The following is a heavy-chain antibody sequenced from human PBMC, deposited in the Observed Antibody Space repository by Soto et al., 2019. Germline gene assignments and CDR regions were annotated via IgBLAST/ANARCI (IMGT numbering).Heavy chain of an antibody. Sequence: SETLSLTCTASGGSISSYYWSWIRQPPGKGLEWIGYIYYSGSTNYNPSLKSRVTISVDTSKNQFSLKLSSVTAADTAVYYCARGTAAAGTDYFDYWGQGTLVTVSS. CDR3: ARGTAAAGTDYFDY. V-gene: IGHV4-59*01. J-gene: IGHJ4*02. CDR1: GGSISSYY. CDR2: IYYSGST. D-gene: IGHD6-13*01.